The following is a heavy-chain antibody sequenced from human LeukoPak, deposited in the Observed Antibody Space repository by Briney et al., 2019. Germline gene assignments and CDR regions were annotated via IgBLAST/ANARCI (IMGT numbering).Heavy chain of an antibody. CDR1: GFTFSNAW. J-gene: IGHJ4*02. D-gene: IGHD3-22*01. Sequence: GGSLRLSCAASGFTFSNAWMSWVRQAPGKGLEWVGRIKSKTDGGTTDYAAPVKGRFTISRDDSKSIAYLQMNSLKASDTAMYYCARQRRVNYYDSSGYLDYWGQGTLVTASS. CDR3: ARQRRVNYYDSSGYLDY. CDR2: IKSKTDGGTT. V-gene: IGHV3-15*01.